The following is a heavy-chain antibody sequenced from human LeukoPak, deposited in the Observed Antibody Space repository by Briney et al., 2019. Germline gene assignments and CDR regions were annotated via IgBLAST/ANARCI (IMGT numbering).Heavy chain of an antibody. D-gene: IGHD3-22*01. Sequence: ASVKVSCKASGYTFTSYGISWVRQAPGQGLEWMGWISAYNGNTNCAQKLQGRVTMTTDTSTSTAYMELRSLRSDDTAVYYCASLNYYDTSGYFDYWGQGTLVTVSS. CDR1: GYTFTSYG. J-gene: IGHJ4*02. CDR3: ASLNYYDTSGYFDY. V-gene: IGHV1-18*01. CDR2: ISAYNGNT.